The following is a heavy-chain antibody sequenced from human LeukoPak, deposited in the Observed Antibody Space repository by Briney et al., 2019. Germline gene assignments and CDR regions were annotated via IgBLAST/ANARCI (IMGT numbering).Heavy chain of an antibody. CDR3: AKDRGSNSMNMDV. D-gene: IGHD4-11*01. CDR2: ISWDGGST. CDR1: GFTFDDYT. V-gene: IGHV3-43*01. J-gene: IGHJ6*03. Sequence: GGSLRLSCAASGFTFDDYTMHWVRQAPGKGLEWVSLISWDGGSTYYADSVKGRFTISRDNSKNSLYLQMNSLRTEDTALNYCAKDRGSNSMNMDVWGKGTTVTVSS.